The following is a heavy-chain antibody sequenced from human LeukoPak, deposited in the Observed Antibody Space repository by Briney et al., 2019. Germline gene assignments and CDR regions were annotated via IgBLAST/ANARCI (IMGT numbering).Heavy chain of an antibody. CDR3: ASQPYSSSSSYFDY. D-gene: IGHD6-6*01. V-gene: IGHV4-59*01. CDR1: GGSISSYY. J-gene: IGHJ4*02. CDR2: IYYTGST. Sequence: MTSGTLSLTCIVSGGSISSYYWSWIRQPPGKGLEWIGYIYYTGSTNYNPSLKSRVTISLDTSMNQFSLKLNSVTAADTAVYYCASQPYSSSSSYFDYWGQGILVTVSS.